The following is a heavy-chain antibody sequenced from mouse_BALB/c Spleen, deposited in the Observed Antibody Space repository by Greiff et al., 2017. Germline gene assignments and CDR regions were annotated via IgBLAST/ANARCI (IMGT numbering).Heavy chain of an antibody. D-gene: IGHD1-1*01. CDR1: GYSITSDYA. CDR2: ISYSGST. J-gene: IGHJ2*01. CDR3: AREDYGSTLFDY. Sequence: EVQRVESGPGLVKPSQSLSLTCTVTGYSITSDYAWNWIRQFPGNKLEWMGYISYSGSTSYNPSLKSRISITRDTSKNQFFLQLNSVTTEDTATYYCAREDYGSTLFDYWGQGTTLTVSS. V-gene: IGHV3-2*02.